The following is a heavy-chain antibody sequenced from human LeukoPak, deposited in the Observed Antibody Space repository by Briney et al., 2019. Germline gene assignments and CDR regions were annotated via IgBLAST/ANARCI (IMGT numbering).Heavy chain of an antibody. CDR1: GFTFSSYS. J-gene: IGHJ4*02. V-gene: IGHV3-48*01. CDR2: ISSSSSTI. D-gene: IGHD3-10*01. CDR3: ARGYYGSGSSYFDY. Sequence: PGGSLRLSCVASGFTFSSYSMNWVRQAPGKGLEWVSYISSSSSTIYYADSVKGRFTISRDNAKNSLYLQMNSLRAEDTAVYYCARGYYGSGSSYFDYWGQGTLITVSS.